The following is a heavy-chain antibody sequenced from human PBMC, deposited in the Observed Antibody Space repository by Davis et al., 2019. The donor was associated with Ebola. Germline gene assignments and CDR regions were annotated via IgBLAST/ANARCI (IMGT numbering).Heavy chain of an antibody. CDR1: GFTFGDYA. CDR3: ARDEHITIFGVVTLDY. J-gene: IGHJ4*02. CDR2: ISSSSSYI. V-gene: IGHV3-21*01. D-gene: IGHD3-3*01. Sequence: GGSLRLSCTAPGFTFGDYAMSWVRQAPGKGLEWVSSISSSSSYIYYADSVKGRFTISRDNAKNSLYLQMNSLRAEDTAVNYCARDEHITIFGVVTLDYWGQGTLVTVSS.